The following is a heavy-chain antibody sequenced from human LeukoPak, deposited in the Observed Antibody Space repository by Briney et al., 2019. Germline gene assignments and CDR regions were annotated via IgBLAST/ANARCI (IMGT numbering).Heavy chain of an antibody. CDR1: GFPFRTYW. D-gene: IGHD5-12*01. CDR3: TRDSGLTGYDLLDY. V-gene: IGHV3-7*01. J-gene: IGHJ4*02. Sequence: GGSLRLSCAASGFPFRTYWITWVRQAPGKGLEWVANIKNDGSEKYYVDSVKGRFTISRDNAENSLFLQMNSLRVEDTAIYYCTRDSGLTGYDLLDYWGQGTLVTVSS. CDR2: IKNDGSEK.